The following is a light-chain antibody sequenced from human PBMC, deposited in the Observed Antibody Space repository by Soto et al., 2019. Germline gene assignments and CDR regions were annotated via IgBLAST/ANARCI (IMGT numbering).Light chain of an antibody. J-gene: IGKJ1*01. Sequence: TQSPATLSVSPGERAILSCRASQTVATNLAWYQQKPGQAPRLLIYGASTRATGIPDRFSGSGSGTEFTLTISSLQSEDFSIYYGQQYNTWTTFGQGTKVDI. CDR1: QTVATN. V-gene: IGKV3-15*01. CDR3: QQYNTWTT. CDR2: GAS.